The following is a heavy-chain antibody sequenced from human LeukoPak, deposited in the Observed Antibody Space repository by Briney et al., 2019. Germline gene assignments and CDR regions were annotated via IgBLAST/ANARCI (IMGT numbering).Heavy chain of an antibody. CDR3: ARGEDTAMVTGGYNWFDP. CDR2: ISYDGSNK. D-gene: IGHD5-18*01. Sequence: GGSLRLSCAASGFTFSNYGMHWVRQAPGKGLEWVAVISYDGSNKYYADSVKGRFTIPRDNSKNTLYLQMNSLRAEDTAVYYCARGEDTAMVTGGYNWFDPWGQGTLVTVSS. V-gene: IGHV3-30*03. J-gene: IGHJ5*02. CDR1: GFTFSNYG.